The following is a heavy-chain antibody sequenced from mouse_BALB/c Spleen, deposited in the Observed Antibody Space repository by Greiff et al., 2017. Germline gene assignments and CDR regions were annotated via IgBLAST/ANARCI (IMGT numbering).Heavy chain of an antibody. D-gene: IGHD2-10*02. V-gene: IGHV14-3*02. J-gene: IGHJ4*01. CDR1: GFNIKDTY. CDR2: IDPANGNT. CDR3: ALYFVIVSMDY. Sequence: EVKLMESGAELVKPGASVKLSCTASGFNIKDTYMHWVKQRPEQGLEWIGRIDPANGNTKYDPKFQGKATITADTSSNTAYLQLSSLTSEDTAVYYCALYFVIVSMDYWGQGTSVTVSS.